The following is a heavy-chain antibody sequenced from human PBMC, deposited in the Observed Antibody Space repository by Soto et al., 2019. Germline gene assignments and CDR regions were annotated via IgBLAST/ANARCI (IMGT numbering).Heavy chain of an antibody. D-gene: IGHD1-1*01. CDR1: GGPIRSGGYY. CDR3: ARGRVGIRKPIDPFYL. Sequence: QVQLQDSGPGQVQPSQTLSLTCTVSGGPIRSGGYYWGWISQHPEKGMEWIGYIHYSGTTHYNPSLRSRPTISVNTSKNTFSLTLTSSTVADTAIYYWARGRVGIRKPIDPFYLWGPGTMVNVSP. J-gene: IGHJ3*01. CDR2: IHYSGTT. V-gene: IGHV4-31*03.